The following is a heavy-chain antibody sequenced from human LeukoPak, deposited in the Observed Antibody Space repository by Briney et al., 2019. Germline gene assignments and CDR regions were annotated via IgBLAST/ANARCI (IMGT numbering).Heavy chain of an antibody. J-gene: IGHJ4*02. CDR1: GFTFSRYS. D-gene: IGHD3-10*01. V-gene: IGHV3-21*01. CDR3: AKFKGHYGDSEYYFDY. Sequence: GGSLRLSCAASGFTFSRYSVNWVRQAPGKGLEWVSCITGGSDYIFYADSERGRFTISRDNAKNSLYLQMNSLRAEDTAVYYCAKFKGHYGDSEYYFDYWGQGTLVTVSS. CDR2: ITGGSDYI.